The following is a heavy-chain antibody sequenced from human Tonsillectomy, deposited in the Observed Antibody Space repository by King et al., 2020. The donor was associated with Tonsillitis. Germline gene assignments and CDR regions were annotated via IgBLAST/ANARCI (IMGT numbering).Heavy chain of an antibody. CDR2: INSASAHI. Sequence: VQLVESGGGLVQPGGSLRLSCAASGFTFSTYTMNWVRQAPGKGLEWISYINSASAHIYYADSVRGRFTISRDNAKNSLFLQMNSLRYEDTAVYYCARGREYNYAQGFDSWGQGTLVTVSS. CDR1: GFTFSTYT. D-gene: IGHD3-10*01. V-gene: IGHV3-48*02. J-gene: IGHJ5*01. CDR3: ARGREYNYAQGFDS.